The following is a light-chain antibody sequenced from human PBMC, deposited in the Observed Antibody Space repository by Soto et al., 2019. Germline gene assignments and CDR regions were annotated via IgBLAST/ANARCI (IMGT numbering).Light chain of an antibody. CDR1: QSVSSN. CDR3: QQYNNLPPWT. J-gene: IGKJ1*01. CDR2: GAS. Sequence: EIVMTQSPATLSVSPGERATLSCRASQSVSSNLAWYQQKPGQAPRLLIYGASTRATGIPARFSGSGSGTEFTLTISSLQSEDFPVYYCQQYNNLPPWTFGQGTKVEIK. V-gene: IGKV3-15*01.